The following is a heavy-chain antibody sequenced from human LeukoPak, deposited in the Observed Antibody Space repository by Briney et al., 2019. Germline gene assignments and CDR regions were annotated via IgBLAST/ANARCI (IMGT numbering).Heavy chain of an antibody. Sequence: SVTVSCKASGGTFSSYVISGVGQAPGQGGEGMGGIIPIFGTANYAQKFQGRVTITADESTSTAYMELSSLRSEDTAVYYCASEEGDDAFDIWGQGTLVTVSS. V-gene: IGHV1-69*13. J-gene: IGHJ3*02. CDR2: IIPIFGTA. D-gene: IGHD3-16*01. CDR3: ASEEGDDAFDI. CDR1: GGTFSSYV.